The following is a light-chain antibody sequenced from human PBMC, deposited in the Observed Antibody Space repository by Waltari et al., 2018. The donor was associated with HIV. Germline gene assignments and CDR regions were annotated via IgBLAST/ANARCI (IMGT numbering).Light chain of an antibody. Sequence: SYVLTQPPSVAVAPGQTANIPCGGDNISRKSVQWYQHKPGQAPLLVMYYDKDRPSGIPERFSGSNSGSTATLIISRVEAGDEADYYCQVWDGGSDDPVVFGGGTKLTVV. V-gene: IGLV3-21*04. J-gene: IGLJ3*02. CDR2: YDK. CDR3: QVWDGGSDDPVV. CDR1: NISRKS.